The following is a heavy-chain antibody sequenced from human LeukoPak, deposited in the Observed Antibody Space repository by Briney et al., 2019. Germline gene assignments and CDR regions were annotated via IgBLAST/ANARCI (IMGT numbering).Heavy chain of an antibody. Sequence: SETLSLTCTVSGYSISSGYYWGWIRQPPGKGLEWIGSIYHSGSTYYNPSLKSRVTISVDTSKNQFSLKLSSVTAADTAVYYCARAGVRSIAAAGRCIDYRGQGTLVTVSS. D-gene: IGHD6-13*01. CDR3: ARAGVRSIAAAGRCIDY. J-gene: IGHJ4*02. V-gene: IGHV4-38-2*02. CDR1: GYSISSGYY. CDR2: IYHSGST.